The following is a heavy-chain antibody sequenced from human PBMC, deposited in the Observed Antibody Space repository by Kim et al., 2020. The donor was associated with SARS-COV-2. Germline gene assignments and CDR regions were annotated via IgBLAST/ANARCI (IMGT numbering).Heavy chain of an antibody. CDR2: INTNTGNP. CDR3: ARVQCSSTSCYGVLDY. V-gene: IGHV7-4-1*02. CDR1: GYTFTSYA. J-gene: IGHJ4*02. D-gene: IGHD2-2*01. Sequence: ASVKVSCKASGYTFTSYAMNWVRQAPGQGLEWMGWINTNTGNPTYAQGFTGRFVFSLDTSVSTAYLQISSLKAEDTAVYYCARVQCSSTSCYGVLDYWGQGTLVTVSS.